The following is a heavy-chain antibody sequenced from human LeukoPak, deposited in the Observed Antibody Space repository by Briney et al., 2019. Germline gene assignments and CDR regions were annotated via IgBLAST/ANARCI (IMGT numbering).Heavy chain of an antibody. V-gene: IGHV4-34*01. D-gene: IGHD6-13*01. Sequence: PSETLSLTCAVYGGSFSGYYWSWIRQPPGKGLEWIGEINHSGSTNYNPSLKSRVTISVDTSKNQFSLRLSSVTAADTAVYYCARDPLAADGTVPGFDPWGQGTLVTVSS. CDR1: GGSFSGYY. CDR2: INHSGST. CDR3: ARDPLAADGTVPGFDP. J-gene: IGHJ5*02.